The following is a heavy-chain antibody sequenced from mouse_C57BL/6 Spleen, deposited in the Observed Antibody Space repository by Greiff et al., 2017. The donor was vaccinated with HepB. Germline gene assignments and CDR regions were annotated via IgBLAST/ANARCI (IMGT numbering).Heavy chain of an antibody. CDR3: AREGDYDYDYYFDY. V-gene: IGHV2-2*01. D-gene: IGHD2-4*01. CDR2: IWSGGST. Sequence: VKLMESGPGLVQPSQSLSITCTVSGFSLTSYGVHWVRQSPGKGLEWLGVIWSGGSTDYNAAFISRLSISKDNSKSQVFFKMNSLQADDTAIYYCAREGDYDYDYYFDYWGQGTTLTVSS. CDR1: GFSLTSYG. J-gene: IGHJ2*01.